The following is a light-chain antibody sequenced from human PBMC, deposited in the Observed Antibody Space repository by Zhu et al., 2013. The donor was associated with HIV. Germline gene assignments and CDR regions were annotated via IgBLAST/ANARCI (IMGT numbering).Light chain of an antibody. CDR3: QQGSNWPLT. Sequence: EIVLTQSPGTLSLSPGERATLSCRASQSVGRSLAWYQQKPGPAPRLLIYDASDRATGIPARFSGSGSGTDFTLTISSLEPEDFAVYYCQQGSNWPLTFGGGTKVEIK. CDR2: DAS. CDR1: QSVGRS. V-gene: IGKV3-11*01. J-gene: IGKJ4*01.